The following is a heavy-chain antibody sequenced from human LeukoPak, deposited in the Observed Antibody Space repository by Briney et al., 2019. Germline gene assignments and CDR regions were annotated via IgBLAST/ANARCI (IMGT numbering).Heavy chain of an antibody. CDR1: GFTFSSYG. V-gene: IGHV3-33*01. CDR3: ARDPSGGDGYNSKEIGAFDI. Sequence: PGGSLRLSCAASGFTFSSYGMHWVRQAPGKGLEWVTIIWYDGSNKYYADSVKGRFSISRDNSKNTLYLQMNSLRAEDTAVYYCARDPSGGDGYNSKEIGAFDIWGQGTMVTVSS. J-gene: IGHJ3*02. D-gene: IGHD5-24*01. CDR2: IWYDGSNK.